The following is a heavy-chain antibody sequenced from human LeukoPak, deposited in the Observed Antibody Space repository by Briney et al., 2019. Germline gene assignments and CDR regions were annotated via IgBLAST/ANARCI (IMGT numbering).Heavy chain of an antibody. Sequence: GASVKVSCKASGYTFTGYYIHWVRQAPGQGLAWMGWINPNNGGTNYAQKFQGRVTMTRDTSINTAYMDLTRPRSGDTAVYYCARDNDSRDPPHFDYWGQGTLVTVSS. CDR3: ARDNDSRDPPHFDY. J-gene: IGHJ4*02. CDR2: INPNNGGT. CDR1: GYTFTGYY. V-gene: IGHV1-2*02. D-gene: IGHD3-16*01.